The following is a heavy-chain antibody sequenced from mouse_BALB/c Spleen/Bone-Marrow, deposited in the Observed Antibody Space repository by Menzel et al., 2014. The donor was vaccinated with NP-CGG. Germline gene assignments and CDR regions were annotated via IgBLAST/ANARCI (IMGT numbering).Heavy chain of an antibody. CDR2: INPSNGGT. J-gene: IGHJ4*01. Sequence: VQLQQSGAELVKPGASVKLSCKASGYTFTSYYMYWVKQRPGQGLEWFGEINPSNGGTNFNEKFKNKATLTVAESSSTAYMQLSSLTSEDSAVYYCSRGRRDALDYWGQGTSVTVSS. CDR1: GYTFTSYY. V-gene: IGHV1S81*02. CDR3: SRGRRDALDY.